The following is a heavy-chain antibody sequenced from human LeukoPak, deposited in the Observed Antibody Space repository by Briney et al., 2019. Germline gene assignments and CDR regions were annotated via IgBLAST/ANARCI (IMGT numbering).Heavy chain of an antibody. CDR1: GFTFSNYD. J-gene: IGHJ4*02. CDR2: ISGTGDST. D-gene: IGHD3-10*01. Sequence: GGSLRLSCAASGFTFSNYDMSWVRQAPGKGLEWVSAISGTGDSTYYADSVTGRFTISRDNSKNTLFLQMNSLRVEDTAVYYCARGVFNWGQGTLVTVSS. V-gene: IGHV3-23*01. CDR3: ARGVFN.